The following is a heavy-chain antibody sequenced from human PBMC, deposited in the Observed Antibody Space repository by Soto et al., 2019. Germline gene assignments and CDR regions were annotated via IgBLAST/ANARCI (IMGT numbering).Heavy chain of an antibody. J-gene: IGHJ4*02. D-gene: IGHD2-15*01. CDR2: IIPIFGTA. V-gene: IGHV1-69*12. CDR3: AASGYCSGGSCYSVDY. CDR1: GGTFSSYA. Sequence: QVQLVQSGAEVKKPGSSVKVSCKASGGTFSSYAISWVRQAPGQGLEWMGGIIPIFGTANYAQKFQGRVTITADESTSTAYMELRSLRSEDTAVYYCAASGYCSGGSCYSVDYWGQGTLVTVSS.